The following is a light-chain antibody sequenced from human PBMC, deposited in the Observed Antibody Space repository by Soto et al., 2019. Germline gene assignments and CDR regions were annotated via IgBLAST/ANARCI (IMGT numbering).Light chain of an antibody. CDR2: SAS. V-gene: IGKV3-20*01. Sequence: EIVLTQSPGTLSLSPGARATLSCRASQSVSSGYLAWYQQNPGQAPRLLIYSASSRATGIPDRFSGSGSGKDFTLTISRLEPEDFAVYYCQQFGNSPLTFGGGTKVDNK. CDR1: QSVSSGY. CDR3: QQFGNSPLT. J-gene: IGKJ4*01.